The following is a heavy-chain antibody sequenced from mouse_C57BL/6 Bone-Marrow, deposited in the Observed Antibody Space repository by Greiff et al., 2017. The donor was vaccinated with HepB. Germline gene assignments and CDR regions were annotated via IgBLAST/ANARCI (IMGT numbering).Heavy chain of an antibody. CDR1: GFSLTSYG. CDR3: AKNALGLY. D-gene: IGHD4-1*01. CDR2: IWSGGST. Sequence: VQRVESGPGLVQPSQSLSITCTVSGFSLTSYGVHWVRQPPGKRLEWLGVIWSGGSTDYNAAFISRLSISKDNSKSQVFFKMNSLQADDTAIYYCAKNALGLYWGQGTLVTVSA. V-gene: IGHV2-4*01. J-gene: IGHJ3*01.